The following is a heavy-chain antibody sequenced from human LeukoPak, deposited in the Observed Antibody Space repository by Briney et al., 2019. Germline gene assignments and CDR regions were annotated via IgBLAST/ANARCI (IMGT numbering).Heavy chain of an antibody. D-gene: IGHD4-17*01. CDR3: ARDFNTVTTPWGGFDP. CDR1: GFTFDDYG. J-gene: IGHJ5*02. V-gene: IGHV3-48*03. CDR2: ISSSGSTI. Sequence: GGSLRLSCAASGFTFDDYGMSWVRQAPGKGLEWVSYISSSGSTIYYADSVKGRFTISRDNAKNSLYLQMNSLRAEDTAVYYCARDFNTVTTPWGGFDPWGQGTLVTVSS.